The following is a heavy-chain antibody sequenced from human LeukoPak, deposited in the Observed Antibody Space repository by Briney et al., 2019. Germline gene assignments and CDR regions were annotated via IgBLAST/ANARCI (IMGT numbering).Heavy chain of an antibody. CDR2: IYYSGST. CDR3: AREAPWEPFLDY. J-gene: IGHJ4*02. D-gene: IGHD1-26*01. CDR1: GGSISSYY. Sequence: SETLSLTCTVSGGSISSYYWSWIRQPPGKGLEWIGYIYYSGSTNYNPSLKSRVTISVDTSKNQFSLKLSSVTAADTAVYYCAREAPWEPFLDYWGQGTLVAVSS. V-gene: IGHV4-59*01.